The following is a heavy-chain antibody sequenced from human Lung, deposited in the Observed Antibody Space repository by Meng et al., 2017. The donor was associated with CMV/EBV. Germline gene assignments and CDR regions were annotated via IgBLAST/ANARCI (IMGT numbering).Heavy chain of an antibody. V-gene: IGHV1-2*02. D-gene: IGHD1-26*01. CDR3: AKGGYSGSSYAWFDS. J-gene: IGHJ5*01. Sequence: SGYTFTSYYRYWVRQAPGQGLEWMGVINPGSGGTYYAQNYQGRVTMTRDTSMRTVYMDLNRLISDDTAVYYCAKGGYSGSSYAWFDSWGQGTLVTVSS. CDR2: INPGSGGT. CDR1: GYTFTSYY.